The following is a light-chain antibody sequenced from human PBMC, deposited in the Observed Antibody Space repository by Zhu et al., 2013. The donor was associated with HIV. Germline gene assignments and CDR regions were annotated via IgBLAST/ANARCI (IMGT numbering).Light chain of an antibody. V-gene: IGKV3-20*01. Sequence: EIVLTQSPGTLSLSPGERATLSCTASQSVSSSYLTWYQQKPGQSPRLLIYGASSRATGIPDRFSGSGSGTDFTLTISRLEPEDFAVYYCQQYETSPYAFGQGTRVEIK. CDR3: QQYETSPYA. CDR2: GAS. J-gene: IGKJ2*01. CDR1: QSVSSSY.